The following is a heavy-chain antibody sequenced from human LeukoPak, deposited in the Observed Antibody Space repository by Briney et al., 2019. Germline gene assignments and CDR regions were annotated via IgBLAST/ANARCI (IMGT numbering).Heavy chain of an antibody. J-gene: IGHJ4*02. CDR1: GYTFTSYD. CDR3: ARARSSARPVSYFDY. V-gene: IGHV1-8*01. D-gene: IGHD6-6*01. CDR2: MNPNSGNT. Sequence: ASVKVSCKASGYTFTSYDINWVRQATGQGLEWMGWMNPNSGNTGYAQKFQGRVTMTRDTSTSTVYMELSSLRSEDTAVYYCARARSSARPVSYFDYWGQGTLVTVSS.